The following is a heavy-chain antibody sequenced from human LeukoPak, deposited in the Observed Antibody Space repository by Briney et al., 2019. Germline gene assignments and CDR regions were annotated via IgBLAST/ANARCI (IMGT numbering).Heavy chain of an antibody. CDR3: ARAGGRYFDWLLSFDY. CDR1: GFTSSSYA. Sequence: GGSLRLSCAASGFTSSSYAMHWVRQAPGKGLEWVAVISYDGSNKYYADSVKGRFTISRDNSKNTLYLQMNSLRAEDTAVYYCARAGGRYFDWLLSFDYWGQGTLVTVSS. CDR2: ISYDGSNK. D-gene: IGHD3-9*01. J-gene: IGHJ4*02. V-gene: IGHV3-30*04.